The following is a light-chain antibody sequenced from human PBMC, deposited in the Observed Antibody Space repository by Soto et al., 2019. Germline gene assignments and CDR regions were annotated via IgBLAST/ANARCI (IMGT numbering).Light chain of an antibody. CDR2: GNS. CDR1: SSNIGAGYD. Sequence: VLTQPPSVSGAPGQRVTISCTGSSSNIGAGYDVHWYKQLPGTAPKLLIYGNSNRPSGVPDRFSGSKSGTSASLAITGLQAEDEADYYCQSYDSSLSVVFGGGTKLTVL. V-gene: IGLV1-40*01. CDR3: QSYDSSLSVV. J-gene: IGLJ2*01.